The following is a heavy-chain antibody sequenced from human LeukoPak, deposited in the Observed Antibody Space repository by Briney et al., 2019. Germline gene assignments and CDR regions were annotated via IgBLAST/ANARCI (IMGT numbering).Heavy chain of an antibody. J-gene: IGHJ5*02. Sequence: GASVKVSCKASGYTFTGYYMHWVRQAPGQGLEWMGWISAYNGNTNYAQKLQGRVTMTTDTSTSTAYMELRSLRSDDTAVYYCARYGTSPVTSGVVPAAIDHPWGQGTLVTVSS. CDR2: ISAYNGNT. D-gene: IGHD2-2*02. CDR1: GYTFTGYY. V-gene: IGHV1-18*04. CDR3: ARYGTSPVTSGVVPAAIDHP.